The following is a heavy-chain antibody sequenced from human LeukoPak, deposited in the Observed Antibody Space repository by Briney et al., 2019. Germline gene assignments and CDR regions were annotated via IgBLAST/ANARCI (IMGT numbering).Heavy chain of an antibody. CDR3: ARGYDSSGYLLDY. Sequence: LETLSLTCAVYGGSFGGYYWSWIRQPPGKGLEWIGEINHSGSTNYNPSLKSRVTISVDTSKNQFSLKLSSVTAADTAVYYCARGYDSSGYLLDYWGQGTLVTVSS. CDR2: INHSGST. V-gene: IGHV4-34*01. CDR1: GGSFGGYY. J-gene: IGHJ4*02. D-gene: IGHD3-22*01.